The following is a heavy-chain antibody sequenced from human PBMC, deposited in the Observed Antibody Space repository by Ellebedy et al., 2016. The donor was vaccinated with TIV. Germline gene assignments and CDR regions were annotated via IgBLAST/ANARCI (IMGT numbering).Heavy chain of an antibody. J-gene: IGHJ4*02. CDR1: GFTVSNNF. Sequence: PGGSLRLSCAASGFTVSNNFMTWVRQAPGKGLEWVSLIYSVGSTLYADSVKGRFTISRDNSRNTLYLQMNNLRVDDTAVYYCARKTDTTRSGDFWGQGTLVSVSS. D-gene: IGHD5-18*01. V-gene: IGHV3-53*01. CDR3: ARKTDTTRSGDF. CDR2: IYSVGST.